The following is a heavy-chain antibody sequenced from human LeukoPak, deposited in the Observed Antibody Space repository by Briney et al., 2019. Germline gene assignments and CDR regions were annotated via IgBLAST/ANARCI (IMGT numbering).Heavy chain of an antibody. CDR3: ARHIAVAALGFDP. CDR2: IYHSGST. CDR1: GYSISSGYY. V-gene: IGHV4-38-2*01. D-gene: IGHD6-19*01. Sequence: SETLSLTCAVSGYSISSGYYWGWIRQPPGKGLEWIGSIYHSGSTYYNPSLKSRVTISVDTSKNQFSLKLSSVTAADTAVYYCARHIAVAALGFDPWGQGTLVTPSS. J-gene: IGHJ5*02.